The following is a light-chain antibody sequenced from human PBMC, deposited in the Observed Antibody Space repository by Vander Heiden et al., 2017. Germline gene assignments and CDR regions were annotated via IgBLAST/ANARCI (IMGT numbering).Light chain of an antibody. CDR3: AAWDESLSGWV. V-gene: IGLV1-47*01. CDR2: KNS. CDR1: RSNIGNNY. J-gene: IGLJ3*02. Sequence: QSVMTQPPSASGTHGQRVTISCSGTRSNIGNNYVYWYQQFPGTAPKLLIYKNSHRPSGGPDRFSGSRSGTSAYLDISGLRSEDEADYYCAAWDESLSGWVFGGGTKLTVL.